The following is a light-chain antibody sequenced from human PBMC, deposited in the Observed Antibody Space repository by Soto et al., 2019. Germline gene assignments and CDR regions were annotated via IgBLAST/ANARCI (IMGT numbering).Light chain of an antibody. V-gene: IGLV3-21*02. CDR3: QVWESYSDVP. CDR2: EDS. Sequence: SSELTQPPSVSVAPGQTASITCVGDNIGIRSVHWYQQKPGQAPVLVLYEDSDRPSGIPDRFSGSNSGNTATLTISRVEAGDEPDYYCQVWESYSDVPFGGGTKLTVL. J-gene: IGLJ2*01. CDR1: NIGIRS.